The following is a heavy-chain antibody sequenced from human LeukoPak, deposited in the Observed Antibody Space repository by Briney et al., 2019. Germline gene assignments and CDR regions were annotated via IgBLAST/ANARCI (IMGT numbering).Heavy chain of an antibody. CDR3: ARDRAYDSSGEPMFNP. D-gene: IGHD3-22*01. J-gene: IGHJ5*02. CDR1: GYTLADFH. Sequence: GASVKVSCKASGYTLADFHIQWVRQAPGHGLEWMGTLNPHSGATHYSQKFRGGVTMTRDTSVNTAYLELSRLTSDDTAVYYCARDRAYDSSGEPMFNPWGQGTLVAVSS. V-gene: IGHV1-2*02. CDR2: LNPHSGAT.